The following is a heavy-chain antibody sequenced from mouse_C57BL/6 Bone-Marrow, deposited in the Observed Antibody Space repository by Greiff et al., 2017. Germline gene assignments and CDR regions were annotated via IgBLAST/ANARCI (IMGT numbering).Heavy chain of an antibody. CDR2: IHPNSGST. CDR3: ARRRWLLLYYFDY. V-gene: IGHV1-64*01. D-gene: IGHD2-3*01. CDR1: GYTFTSYW. Sequence: VQLQQPGAELVKPGASVKLSCKASGYTFTSYWMHWVKQRPGQGLEWIGLIHPNSGSTNYNEKFKSKATLTVDKSSSTAYMQLSSLTSEDSAVXYCARRRWLLLYYFDYWGQGTTLTVSS. J-gene: IGHJ2*01.